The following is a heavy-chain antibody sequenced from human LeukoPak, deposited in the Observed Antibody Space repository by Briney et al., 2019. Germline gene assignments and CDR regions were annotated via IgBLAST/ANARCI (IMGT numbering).Heavy chain of an antibody. J-gene: IGHJ4*02. CDR2: INLGGVTT. CDR3: VRDFAGDCDY. Sequence: GGSLRLSCAASGFIFKNFWMHWVRQVPGKGLVWVSRINLGGVTTTYTNSVKGRFTISRDDAKNTLYLQMNSLRVDDTAVYFCVRDFAGDCDYWGQGTLVTVSS. CDR1: GFIFKNFW. D-gene: IGHD3-3*01. V-gene: IGHV3-74*01.